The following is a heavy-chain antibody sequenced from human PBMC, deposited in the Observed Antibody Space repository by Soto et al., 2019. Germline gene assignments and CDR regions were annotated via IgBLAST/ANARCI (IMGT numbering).Heavy chain of an antibody. CDR3: AKGRDAPEYFQH. CDR1: GFTFSSYA. CDR2: IRASGGST. V-gene: IGHV3-23*01. D-gene: IGHD2-21*02. Sequence: GGSLRLSCAASGFTFSSYAMSWVRQAPGKGLEWVSLIRASGGSTYYADSVKGRFTISRDNSKNTLYLQMNSLRAEDTAVYYWAKGRDAPEYFQHWGQGTLVTVSS. J-gene: IGHJ1*01.